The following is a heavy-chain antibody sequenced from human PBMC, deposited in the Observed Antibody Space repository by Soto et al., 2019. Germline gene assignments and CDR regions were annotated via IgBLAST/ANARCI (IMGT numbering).Heavy chain of an antibody. J-gene: IGHJ4*02. Sequence: QVQLQQWGAGLLKPSETLSLTCAVYGESFSGYYWSWIRQPPVKGLEWIGEINHSGSTNYNPSLKSRVTMSVDTSKNQFSLKLSSVTAADTAMYYCAGNIVATISSFDYWGQGTLVTVSS. CDR2: INHSGST. D-gene: IGHD5-12*01. CDR3: AGNIVATISSFDY. CDR1: GESFSGYY. V-gene: IGHV4-34*02.